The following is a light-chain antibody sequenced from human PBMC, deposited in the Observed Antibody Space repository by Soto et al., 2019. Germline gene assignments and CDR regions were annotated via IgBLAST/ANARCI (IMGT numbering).Light chain of an antibody. Sequence: EIVLTQSPGTLSLSPGERATLSCRASQSVSSNYLAWYQQKSGQAPRLLIYGASSRATGISDRFSGSGSGTDFTLIISKLEPEDFAVYYCQQYGNSPYAVGQGTELEI. V-gene: IGKV3-20*01. CDR3: QQYGNSPYA. J-gene: IGKJ2*01. CDR1: QSVSSNY. CDR2: GAS.